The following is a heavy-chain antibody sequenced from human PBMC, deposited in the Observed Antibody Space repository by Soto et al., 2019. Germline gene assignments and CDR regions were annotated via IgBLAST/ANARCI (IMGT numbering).Heavy chain of an antibody. CDR1: GFTFSSYS. V-gene: IGHV3-48*04. J-gene: IGHJ4*02. CDR3: ARDPNSGSYYVFDY. CDR2: ISSSSSTI. Sequence: GGSLRLSCAASGFTFSSYSMNWVRQAPGKGLEWVSYISSSSSTIYYADSVKGRFTISRDNAKNSLYLQMNSLRAEDTAVYYCARDPNSGSYYVFDYWGQGTLVTVSS. D-gene: IGHD1-26*01.